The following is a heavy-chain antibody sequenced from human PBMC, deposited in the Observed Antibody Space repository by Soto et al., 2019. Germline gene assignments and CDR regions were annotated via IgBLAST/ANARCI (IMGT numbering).Heavy chain of an antibody. CDR1: GYTFSTYA. Sequence: ASVKVSCKASGYTFSTYALHWVRQAPGQGLEWMGWINGGNGHTRYSQKFKDRVTISRDTPASTAYMELSGLRSEDTAVYYCARGKGMEENYYYYYGMDVWGQGTTVTVSS. CDR3: ARGKGMEENYYYYYGMDV. D-gene: IGHD1-1*01. CDR2: INGGNGHT. J-gene: IGHJ6*02. V-gene: IGHV1-3*01.